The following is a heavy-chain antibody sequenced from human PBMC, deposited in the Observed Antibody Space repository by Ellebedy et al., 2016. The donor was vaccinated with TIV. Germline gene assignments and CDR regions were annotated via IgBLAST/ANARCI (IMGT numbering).Heavy chain of an antibody. V-gene: IGHV4-39*01. Sequence: SETLSLTCTVSGDSISRSSYYWGWIRQPPGKGLEWIGSIYYIGSTDYNPSLKSRVAISADTSKNQFSLRLSSVTAADTAVYYCARWFGELLYVRWFDPWGQGTLVTVSS. CDR1: GDSISRSSYY. CDR3: ARWFGELLYVRWFDP. J-gene: IGHJ5*02. CDR2: IYYIGST. D-gene: IGHD3-10*01.